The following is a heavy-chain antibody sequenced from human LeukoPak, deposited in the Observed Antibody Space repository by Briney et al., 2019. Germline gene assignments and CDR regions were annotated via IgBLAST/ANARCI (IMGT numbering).Heavy chain of an antibody. V-gene: IGHV3-23*01. J-gene: IGHJ4*02. Sequence: GGSLRLSCAASGFTFSSYAMSWVRQAPGKGLEWVSAISGSGDSTYYADSVKGRFTISRDNSKNTLYLQMNSLRAEDTAVYYCARRGYSSGWNRFDYWGQGTLVTVSS. D-gene: IGHD6-25*01. CDR2: ISGSGDST. CDR1: GFTFSSYA. CDR3: ARRGYSSGWNRFDY.